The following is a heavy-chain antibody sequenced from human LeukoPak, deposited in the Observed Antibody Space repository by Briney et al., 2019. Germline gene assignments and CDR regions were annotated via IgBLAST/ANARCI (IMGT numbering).Heavy chain of an antibody. V-gene: IGHV1-18*01. CDR1: GYTFTSYG. Sequence: ASVKVACKASGYTFTSYGISWVRQAPGQGLEWMGWISAYNGNTNYAQKLQGRVTMTTDTSTSTAYMELRSLRSDDTAVYYCARVYSSGWCFDYWGQGTLVTVSS. J-gene: IGHJ4*02. CDR3: ARVYSSGWCFDY. D-gene: IGHD6-19*01. CDR2: ISAYNGNT.